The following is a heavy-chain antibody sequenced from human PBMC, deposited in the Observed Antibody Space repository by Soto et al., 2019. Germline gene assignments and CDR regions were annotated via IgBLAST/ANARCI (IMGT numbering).Heavy chain of an antibody. CDR1: GFTFSSYS. D-gene: IGHD1-26*01. Sequence: GGSLRLSCAASGFTFSSYSMNWVRQAPGKGLEWVSYISSSSSTIYYADSVKGRFTISRDNAKNSLYLQMNSLRAEDTAVYYCARILPPRWIYSGSYKEHFHFDYWGQGTLVTVSS. CDR3: ARILPPRWIYSGSYKEHFHFDY. V-gene: IGHV3-48*01. CDR2: ISSSSSTI. J-gene: IGHJ4*02.